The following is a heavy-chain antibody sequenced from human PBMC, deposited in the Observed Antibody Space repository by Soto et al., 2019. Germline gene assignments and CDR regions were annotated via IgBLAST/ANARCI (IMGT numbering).Heavy chain of an antibody. Sequence: SETLSLTCTVSGGSISSGGYYWSWIRQHPGKGLEWIGYIYYSGSTYYNPSLKSRVTISVDTSKNQFSLKLSSVTAADTAVYYCARVHIVVVPAAMYWFDPWGQGTLVTSPQ. CDR3: ARVHIVVVPAAMYWFDP. CDR2: IYYSGST. J-gene: IGHJ5*02. V-gene: IGHV4-31*03. CDR1: GGSISSGGYY. D-gene: IGHD2-2*01.